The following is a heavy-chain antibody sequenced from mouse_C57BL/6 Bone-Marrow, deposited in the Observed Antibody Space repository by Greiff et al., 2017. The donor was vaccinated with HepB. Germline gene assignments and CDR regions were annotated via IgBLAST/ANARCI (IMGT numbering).Heavy chain of an antibody. CDR2: ISDGGSYT. J-gene: IGHJ1*03. CDR1: GFTFSSYA. CDR3: ESYDGRSYWYFDV. V-gene: IGHV5-4*01. Sequence: EVHLVESGGGLVKPGGSLKLSCAASGFTFSSYAMSWVRQTPEKRLEWVATISDGGSYTYYPDNVKGRFTISRDNAKNNLYLQMSHLKSEDTAMYYGESYDGRSYWYFDVGGTGTTVTVSS. D-gene: IGHD1-1*01.